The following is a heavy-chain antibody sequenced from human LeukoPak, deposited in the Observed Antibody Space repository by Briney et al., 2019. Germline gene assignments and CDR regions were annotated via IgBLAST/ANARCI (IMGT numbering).Heavy chain of an antibody. CDR2: ISWNSGSI. CDR3: AKDGTEGYCSSTSCYLGGMDV. D-gene: IGHD2-2*01. CDR1: GFTFDDYA. Sequence: GGSLRLSCAASGFTFDDYAMHWVRQAPGKGLEWVSGISWNSGSIGYADSVKGRFTISRDNAKNSLYLQMNSLRAEDTALYYCAKDGTEGYCSSTSCYLGGMDVWGQGTTVTVSS. J-gene: IGHJ6*02. V-gene: IGHV3-9*01.